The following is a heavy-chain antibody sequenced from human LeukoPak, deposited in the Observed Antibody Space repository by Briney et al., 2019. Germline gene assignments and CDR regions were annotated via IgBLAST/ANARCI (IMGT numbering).Heavy chain of an antibody. CDR2: ITGNSHYI. J-gene: IGHJ5*02. CDR1: GFDLSTYT. Sequence: PGGSLRLSCVASGFDLSTYTMNWVRQAPGKELEWVSSITGNSHYIYYADSVKGRFNISRDNAQNSLFLQMNSLRAEDTAVYYCARGQGRAWGQGILVTVSS. CDR3: ARGQGRA. V-gene: IGHV3-21*01.